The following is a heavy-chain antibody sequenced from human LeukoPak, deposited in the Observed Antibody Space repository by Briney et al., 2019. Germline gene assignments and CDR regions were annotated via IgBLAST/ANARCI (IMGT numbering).Heavy chain of an antibody. D-gene: IGHD2-2*01. CDR3: ARGRCSSTSCSTRYPRRYYYYYMDV. J-gene: IGHJ6*03. CDR2: MNPNSGNT. CDR1: GYTFTSYD. V-gene: IGHV1-8*02. Sequence: ASVKVSCKASGYTFTSYDINWVRQATGQGLEWMGWMNPNSGNTGYAQKFQGRVTMTRNTSISTAYMELSSLRSEDTAVYYCARGRCSSTSCSTRYPRRYYYYYMDVWGKGTTVTVSS.